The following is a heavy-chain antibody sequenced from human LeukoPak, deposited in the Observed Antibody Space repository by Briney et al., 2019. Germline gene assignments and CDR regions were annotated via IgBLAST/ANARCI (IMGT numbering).Heavy chain of an antibody. J-gene: IGHJ4*02. CDR1: GGSISTYY. CDR2: VYTGGST. D-gene: IGHD5-18*01. V-gene: IGHV4-4*07. CDR3: ASLIRGYSYGYSYYFDY. Sequence: SETLSLTCTVSGGSISTYYWSYIRQPAGKGLEWIGRVYTGGSTDYNPSLKSRVTMSVDTVKNQFSLKLSSVTAADTAVYYCASLIRGYSYGYSYYFDYWGQGTLVTVSS.